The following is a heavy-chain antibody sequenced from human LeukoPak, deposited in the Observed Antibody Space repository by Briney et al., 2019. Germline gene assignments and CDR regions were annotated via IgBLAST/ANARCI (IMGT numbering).Heavy chain of an antibody. CDR2: IYTSGST. CDR1: GRSISSYY. D-gene: IGHD6-13*01. CDR3: ARDRSIAAAGIEDWFDP. J-gene: IGHJ5*02. V-gene: IGHV4-4*07. Sequence: PSETLSLTCTVSGRSISSYYWSWIRQPAGKGLEWIGRIYTSGSTNYNPSLKSRVTMSVDTSKNQFSLKLSSVTAADTAVYYCARDRSIAAAGIEDWFDPWGQGTLVTVSS.